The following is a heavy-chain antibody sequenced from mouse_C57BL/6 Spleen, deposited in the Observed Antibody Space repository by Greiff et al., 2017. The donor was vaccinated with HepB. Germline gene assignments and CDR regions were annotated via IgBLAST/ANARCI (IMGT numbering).Heavy chain of an antibody. CDR2: ISSGGDYI. V-gene: IGHV5-9-1*02. Sequence: EVQVVESGEGLVKPGGSLKLSCAASGFTFSSYAMSWVRQTPEKRLEWVAYISSGGDYIYYADTVKGRFTISRDNARNTLYLQMSSLKSEDTAMYYCTRDPLYGYGAYWGQGTLVTVSA. CDR1: GFTFSSYA. D-gene: IGHD2-2*01. CDR3: TRDPLYGYGAY. J-gene: IGHJ3*01.